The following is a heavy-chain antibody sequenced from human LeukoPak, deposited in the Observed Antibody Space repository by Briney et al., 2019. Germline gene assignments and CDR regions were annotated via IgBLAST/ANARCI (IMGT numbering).Heavy chain of an antibody. CDR3: TRGTTGPLSY. Sequence: PGGSLRLSCAVSGFTFSNYAISWVRQAPGKGLEWVSSISGSGDTTYYADPVKGRFTISRDDSKNTAYLQMNSLKTEDTAVYYCTRGTTGPLSYWGQGTLVTVSS. CDR2: ISGSGDTT. D-gene: IGHD1-7*01. J-gene: IGHJ4*02. V-gene: IGHV3-23*01. CDR1: GFTFSNYA.